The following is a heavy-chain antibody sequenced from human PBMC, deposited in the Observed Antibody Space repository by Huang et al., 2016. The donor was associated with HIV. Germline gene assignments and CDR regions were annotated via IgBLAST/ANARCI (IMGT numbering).Heavy chain of an antibody. J-gene: IGHJ4*02. CDR2: IHTRGST. Sequence: QVQLQESGPGLVKPSQTLSLTCTVSGGSISSGSYYWSWIRQPAGKGLEWIGHIHTRGSTNYNPSLKSRVTISVDTSKKQFSLKLSSVTAADTAVYFCARVPRYSYGSHYFDYWGQGTLVTVSS. CDR3: ARVPRYSYGSHYFDY. CDR1: GGSISSGSYY. D-gene: IGHD5-18*01. V-gene: IGHV4-61*09.